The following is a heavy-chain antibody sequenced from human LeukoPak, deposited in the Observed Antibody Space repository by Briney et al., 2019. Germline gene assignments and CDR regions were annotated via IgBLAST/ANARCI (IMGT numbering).Heavy chain of an antibody. CDR1: GYTFTSYD. V-gene: IGHV1-8*01. J-gene: IGHJ4*02. Sequence: ASVKVSCKASGYTFTSYDIKWVRQATGQGLAWMGWMNPNSGNTGYAQKFQGRVTMTRNTSISTAYMELSSLRSEDTAVYYCARGGIRIVGATTDLDYWGQGTLVTVSS. CDR3: ARGGIRIVGATTDLDY. D-gene: IGHD1-26*01. CDR2: MNPNSGNT.